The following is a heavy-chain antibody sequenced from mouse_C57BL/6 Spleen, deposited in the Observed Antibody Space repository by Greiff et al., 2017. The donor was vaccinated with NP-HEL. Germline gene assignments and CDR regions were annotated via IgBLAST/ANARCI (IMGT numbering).Heavy chain of an antibody. Sequence: EVQLQQSGPGLVKPSQSLSLTCSVTGYSITSGYYWNWIRQFPGNKLEWMGYISYDGSNNYNPSLKNRISITRDTSKNQFFLKLNSVTTEDTATYYCARTQDVYYGSSYFDYWGQGTTLTVSS. V-gene: IGHV3-6*01. CDR2: ISYDGSN. CDR1: GYSITSGYY. D-gene: IGHD1-1*01. CDR3: ARTQDVYYGSSYFDY. J-gene: IGHJ2*01.